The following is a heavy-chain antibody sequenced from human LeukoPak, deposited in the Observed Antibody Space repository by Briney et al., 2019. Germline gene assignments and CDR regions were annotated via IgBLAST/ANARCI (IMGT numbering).Heavy chain of an antibody. Sequence: SETLSLTCAVYGGSFTSNYWSWIRQPPGKGLEWIGEINHSGNTYYNPSLKSRVTISVDTSKNQFSLKLSSVTAADTAVYYCARDLYDSSGYRDAFDIWGQGTMVTVSS. CDR2: INHSGNT. CDR3: ARDLYDSSGYRDAFDI. V-gene: IGHV4-34*01. D-gene: IGHD3-22*01. CDR1: GGSFTSNY. J-gene: IGHJ3*02.